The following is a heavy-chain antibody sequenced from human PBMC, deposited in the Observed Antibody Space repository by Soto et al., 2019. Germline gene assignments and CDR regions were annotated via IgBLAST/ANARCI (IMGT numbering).Heavy chain of an antibody. V-gene: IGHV1-18*04. Sequence: QVHLVQSVAVVEHPGASVKVSCKASGYTFTNFGINWVRQAPGQGLEWMGWITPYNGNANYPQKHQDRLTITTDTSTNTAYLELRSLRSDDTAVYFCARARMFSGAHHDYWGQGTRVTVSS. CDR1: GYTFTNFG. D-gene: IGHD3-10*02. CDR2: ITPYNGNA. J-gene: IGHJ4*02. CDR3: ARARMFSGAHHDY.